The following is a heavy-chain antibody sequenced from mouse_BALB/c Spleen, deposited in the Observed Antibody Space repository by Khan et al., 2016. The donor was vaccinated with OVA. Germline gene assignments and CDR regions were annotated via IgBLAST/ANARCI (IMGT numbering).Heavy chain of an antibody. CDR3: ASMILYYYASNFEGYYFDD. J-gene: IGHJ2*01. Sequence: EVQLQESGPGLVKPSQSLSLTCTVTGYSITSDYAWNWIRQFPGNKLEWMGYISYSGDTAYKPSLKSRISITRDTSKNQLFMQLHSVTTEDTATDYCASMILYYYASNFEGYYFDDWGQGTTLTVSS. CDR2: ISYSGDT. CDR1: GYSITSDYA. D-gene: IGHD1-1*01. V-gene: IGHV3-2*02.